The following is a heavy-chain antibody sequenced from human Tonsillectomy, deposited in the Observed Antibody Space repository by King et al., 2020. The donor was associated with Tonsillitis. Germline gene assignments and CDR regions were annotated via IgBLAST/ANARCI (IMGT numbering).Heavy chain of an antibody. J-gene: IGHJ5*02. CDR3: AARNYYDCSGYYNWFDP. D-gene: IGHD3-22*01. CDR1: GFIFTSSV. Sequence: QLVQSGPEVKKPGTSVKVSCKASGFIFTSSVMQWVRQARGQRLEWIVWIVVGSGNTNYAQRFQERVTITRDMSTNKAYMEMSSLRSEDTAVYYCAARNYYDCSGYYNWFDPWGQGTLVTVSS. CDR2: IVVGSGNT. V-gene: IGHV1-58*02.